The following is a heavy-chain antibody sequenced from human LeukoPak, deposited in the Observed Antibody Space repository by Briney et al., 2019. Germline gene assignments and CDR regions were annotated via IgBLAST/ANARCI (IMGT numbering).Heavy chain of an antibody. CDR1: GFTFSSYG. V-gene: IGHV3-48*04. CDR2: ISSSGNTI. CDR3: ARLRGYSYGYGDY. Sequence: GGSLRLSCAASGFTFSSYGTNWVRQAPGKGLEWFSYISSSGNTIDYADSVKGRFTISRDNAKNSLYLQMVSLGAEDTAVYYCARLRGYSYGYGDYWGQGTLVTVSS. J-gene: IGHJ4*02. D-gene: IGHD5-18*01.